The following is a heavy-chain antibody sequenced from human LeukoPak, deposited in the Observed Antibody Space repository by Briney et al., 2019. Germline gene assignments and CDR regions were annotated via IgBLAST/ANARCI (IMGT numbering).Heavy chain of an antibody. J-gene: IGHJ4*02. CDR1: GTFXSXA. CDR2: IIPIFGRA. CDR3: ARDLMTTVTTSH. Sequence: GTFXSXAXXWXRXXXGQXXXXLGGIIPIFGRANYAQKVQGRVTITGEEDTRRAYMELSSLRSEDTAVYYCARDLMTTVTTSHWGQGTLVTVSS. D-gene: IGHD4-11*01. V-gene: IGHV1-69*01.